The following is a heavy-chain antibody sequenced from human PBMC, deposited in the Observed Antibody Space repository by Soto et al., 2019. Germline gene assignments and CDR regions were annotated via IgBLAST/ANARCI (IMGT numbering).Heavy chain of an antibody. V-gene: IGHV3-48*03. D-gene: IGHD3-22*01. CDR3: ARSPAVYYYESSGYVDY. Sequence: GGSLRLSCAVSGFTFSSYEMSWVRQAPGKGLEWVSYISTSGSNIHYADSVKGRFTISRDNAKSSLSLQLNSLRAEDTAVYYCARSPAVYYYESSGYVDYWGPGTLVTVS. CDR1: GFTFSSYE. CDR2: ISTSGSNI. J-gene: IGHJ4*02.